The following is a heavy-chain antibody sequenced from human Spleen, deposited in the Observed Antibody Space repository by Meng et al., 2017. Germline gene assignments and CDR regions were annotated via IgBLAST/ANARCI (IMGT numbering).Heavy chain of an antibody. CDR2: IYDSETT. V-gene: IGHV4-59*12. D-gene: IGHD6-19*01. CDR3: ATRDIAVAGVAFDY. Sequence: QVQLQESGPGLVKPSETLSLTCTVSGGSIRNDYWSWIRQSPGKGLEWIAYIYDSETTNYSPSLESRVTISIDTSKNQFSLKLSSVTAADTAVYYCATRDIAVAGVAFDYWGQGTLVTVSS. J-gene: IGHJ4*02. CDR1: GGSIRNDY.